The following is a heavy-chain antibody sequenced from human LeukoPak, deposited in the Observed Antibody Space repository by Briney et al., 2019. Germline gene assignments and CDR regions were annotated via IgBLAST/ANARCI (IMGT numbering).Heavy chain of an antibody. CDR2: ISGSSRTI. Sequence: GGSLRLSCAASGINFSGYSMHWVRQAPGKGLEWVSYISGSSRTIYYADSVKGRFTISRDNAKNSLHLQINSLRDEDTAVYYCAIRGYYDTTYAYDYHAMDVWGQGTAVTVSS. D-gene: IGHD3-22*01. CDR3: AIRGYYDTTYAYDYHAMDV. V-gene: IGHV3-48*02. CDR1: GINFSGYS. J-gene: IGHJ6*02.